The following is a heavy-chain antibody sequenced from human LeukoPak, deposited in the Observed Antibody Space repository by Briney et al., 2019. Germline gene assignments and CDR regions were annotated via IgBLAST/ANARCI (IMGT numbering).Heavy chain of an antibody. D-gene: IGHD6-13*01. V-gene: IGHV3-66*01. CDR1: GFTVSRNC. CDR2: IYSGGST. Sequence: GGSLRLSCAASGFTVSRNCMSWVRQAPGKGLEWVSVIYSGGSTYYADSVKGRFTISRDNSKNTLYLQMNSLRAEDTAVYYCARAGPGSSWQHFDYWGQGTLVTVSS. J-gene: IGHJ4*02. CDR3: ARAGPGSSWQHFDY.